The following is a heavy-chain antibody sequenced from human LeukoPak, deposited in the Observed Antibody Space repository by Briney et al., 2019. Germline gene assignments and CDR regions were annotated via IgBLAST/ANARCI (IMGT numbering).Heavy chain of an antibody. V-gene: IGHV1-58*02. CDR1: GFTFTSSA. D-gene: IGHD2-15*01. CDR3: AALSYCSGGSCRGY. Sequence: SVKLSCNSSGFTFTSSAMQWVRQARGQRLELIGLIVIGSGNTNYAQKFQERVTITRDMSTSTAYMELSSLRSEDTAMYYCAALSYCSGGSCRGYWGQGTLVTVSS. J-gene: IGHJ4*02. CDR2: IVIGSGNT.